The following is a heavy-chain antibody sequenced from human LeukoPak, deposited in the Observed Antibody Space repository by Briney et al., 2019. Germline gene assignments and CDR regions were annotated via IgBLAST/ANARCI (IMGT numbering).Heavy chain of an antibody. CDR1: VGSHLRYY. CDR2: ISCSGST. Sequence: PSETLSLTRIVCVGSHLRYYWSWLRQPRAKGLEGMGYISCSGSTNVNPSLKSRVTISKDTSKNQFYMKMSSVTAADAAVYYCAREGTTGTNLNCFDPWGQGTLVTVSS. J-gene: IGHJ5*02. V-gene: IGHV4-59*01. CDR3: AREGTTGTNLNCFDP. D-gene: IGHD1-1*01.